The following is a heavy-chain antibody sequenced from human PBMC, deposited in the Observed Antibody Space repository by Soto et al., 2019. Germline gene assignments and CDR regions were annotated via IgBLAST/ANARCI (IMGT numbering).Heavy chain of an antibody. Sequence: PSETLSLTCTVSGGSISSGDYYWNWIRQPPGKGLEWIGHIYYSGSTFYNPSLKSRVTISVDTSKNRFSLKLSSVTAADTAVYYCAGQPTAGGYYDLGSYYYYYGMDVWGQGTTVTVSS. D-gene: IGHD3-10*01. CDR1: GGSISSGDYY. CDR2: IYYSGST. J-gene: IGHJ6*02. V-gene: IGHV4-30-4*01. CDR3: AGQPTAGGYYDLGSYYYYYGMDV.